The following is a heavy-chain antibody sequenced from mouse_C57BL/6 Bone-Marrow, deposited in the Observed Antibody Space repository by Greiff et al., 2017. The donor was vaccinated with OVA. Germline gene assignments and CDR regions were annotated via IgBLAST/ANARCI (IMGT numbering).Heavy chain of an antibody. CDR3: ARNWIAYDGNFDV. CDR1: GFSLTSYG. J-gene: IGHJ1*03. V-gene: IGHV2-2*01. D-gene: IGHD2-3*01. Sequence: VKVEESGPGLVQPSQSLSITCTVSGFSLTSYGVHWVRQSPGKGLEWLGVIWSGGSTDYNAAFISRLSISKDNSKSQVFFKMNSLQADDTAIYYCARNWIAYDGNFDVWGTGTTVTVSS. CDR2: IWSGGST.